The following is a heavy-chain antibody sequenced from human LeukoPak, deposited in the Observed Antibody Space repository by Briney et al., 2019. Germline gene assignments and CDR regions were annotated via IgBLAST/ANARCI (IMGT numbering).Heavy chain of an antibody. CDR3: ARGRHRWVYATWFDP. D-gene: IGHD2-8*01. CDR2: IYYSGST. V-gene: IGHV4-61*01. J-gene: IGHJ5*02. Sequence: SETLSLTCTVSGGSVSSGSYYWSWIRQPPGKGLEWIGYIYYSGSTNYNPSLKSRVTISVDTSKNQFSLKLSSVTAADTAVYYCARGRHRWVYATWFDPWGQGTLVTVSS. CDR1: GGSVSSGSYY.